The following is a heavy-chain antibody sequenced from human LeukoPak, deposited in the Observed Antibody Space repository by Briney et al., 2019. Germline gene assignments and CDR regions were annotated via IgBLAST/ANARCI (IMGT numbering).Heavy chain of an antibody. V-gene: IGHV1-46*01. CDR3: AREEYYYDSSLPLFDY. Sequence: ASVKVSCKASGYTFTSYGISWVRQAPGQGLEWMGIINPSGGSTSYAQKFQGRVTMTRDTSTSTVYMELSSLRSEDTAVYYCAREEYYYDSSLPLFDYWGQGTLVTVSS. CDR2: INPSGGST. D-gene: IGHD3-22*01. CDR1: GYTFTSYG. J-gene: IGHJ4*02.